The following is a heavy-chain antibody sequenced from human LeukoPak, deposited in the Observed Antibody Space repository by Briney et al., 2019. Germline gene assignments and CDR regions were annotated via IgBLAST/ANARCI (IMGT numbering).Heavy chain of an antibody. J-gene: IGHJ4*02. CDR2: IYYSGST. V-gene: IGHV4-59*01. CDR3: ARYCSSTSQYYFDH. CDR1: GVSISSYY. D-gene: IGHD2-2*01. Sequence: SETLSLTCTVSGVSISSYYWSWIRQPPGKGLEWIGYIYYSGSTNYNPSLKSRVTISVDTSKNQFSLKLSSVTAADTAVYYCARYCSSTSQYYFDHWGQGTLVTVSS.